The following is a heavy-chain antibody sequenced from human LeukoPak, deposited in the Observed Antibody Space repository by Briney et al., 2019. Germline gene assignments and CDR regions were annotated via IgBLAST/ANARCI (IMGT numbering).Heavy chain of an antibody. D-gene: IGHD4-23*01. V-gene: IGHV3-21*01. CDR3: ARGDYGGTWMSNWFDP. J-gene: IGHJ5*02. Sequence: GGSLRLSCAASGFTFSSYSMNWVRQAQGKGLEWVSSISSSSSYIYYADSVKGRFTISRDNAKNSLYLQMNSLRAEDTAVYYCARGDYGGTWMSNWFDPWGQGTLVTVSS. CDR2: ISSSSSYI. CDR1: GFTFSSYS.